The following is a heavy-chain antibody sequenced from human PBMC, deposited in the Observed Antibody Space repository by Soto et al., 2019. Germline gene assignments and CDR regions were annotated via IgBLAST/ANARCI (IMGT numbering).Heavy chain of an antibody. CDR3: AKDRNSSSWYYYYYYGMDV. D-gene: IGHD6-13*01. J-gene: IGHJ6*02. CDR2: ISYDGSNK. Sequence: GGSLRLSCAASGFTFSSYGMHWVRQAPGKGLEWVAVISYDGSNKYYADSVKGRFTISRDNSKNTLYLQMDSLRAEDTAVYYCAKDRNSSSWYYYYYYGMDVWGQGTTVTVSS. V-gene: IGHV3-30*18. CDR1: GFTFSSYG.